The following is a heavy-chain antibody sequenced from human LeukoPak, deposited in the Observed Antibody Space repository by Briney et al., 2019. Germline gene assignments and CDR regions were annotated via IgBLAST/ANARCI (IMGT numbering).Heavy chain of an antibody. V-gene: IGHV3-23*01. CDR2: ISGSGSST. J-gene: IGHJ4*02. CDR1: GFTFSIYA. D-gene: IGHD6-13*01. Sequence: GGSLRLSCAASGFTFSIYAMSCVRQAPGRGLEWVSSISGSGSSTYYADSVKGRFTISRDNSKNTLYLQMNSLRAEDTAVYYCARLGAAAGTEDDYWGQGTLVTVSS. CDR3: ARLGAAAGTEDDY.